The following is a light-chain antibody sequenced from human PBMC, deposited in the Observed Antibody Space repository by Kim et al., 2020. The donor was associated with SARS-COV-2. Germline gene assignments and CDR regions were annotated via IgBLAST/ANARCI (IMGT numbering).Light chain of an antibody. V-gene: IGLV3-1*01. Sequence: SYELTQPPSVSVSPGQTASITCSGDKLGDKYACWYHQKPGQSPVLVIYQDSKRPSGIPERFSGSNSGNTATLTISGTQAMDEADYYCQAWDSSTGGVFGG. CDR3: QAWDSSTGGV. J-gene: IGLJ3*02. CDR2: QDS. CDR1: KLGDKY.